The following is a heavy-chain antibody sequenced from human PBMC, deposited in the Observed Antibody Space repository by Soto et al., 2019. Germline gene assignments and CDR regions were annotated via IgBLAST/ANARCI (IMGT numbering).Heavy chain of an antibody. CDR3: VRGGSSSWQSDP. D-gene: IGHD6-19*01. CDR2: VTQDGSQS. Sequence: GGSLRLSCEASGFTCSRDWMSWIRQAPGKGLEWVANVTQDGSQSYLAVSVKVRFTMSRDNAKTSLFLQMNSLRAEDTSVYFFVRGGSSSWQSDPWGQGTLVTV. V-gene: IGHV3-7*01. CDR1: GFTCSRDW. J-gene: IGHJ5*02.